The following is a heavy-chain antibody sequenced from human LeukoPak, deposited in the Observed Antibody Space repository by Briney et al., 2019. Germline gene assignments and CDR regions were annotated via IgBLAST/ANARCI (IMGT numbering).Heavy chain of an antibody. Sequence: GGSLRLSCAASGFTFDDYAMHWVRQAPGKGLEWVSGISWSSGSIGYADSVKGRFTISRDNAENSLYLQMNSLRGEDTAFYYCAKGGYDLDYYMDVWGKGTTVTISS. D-gene: IGHD5-12*01. CDR1: GFTFDDYA. CDR3: AKGGYDLDYYMDV. V-gene: IGHV3-9*01. J-gene: IGHJ6*03. CDR2: ISWSSGSI.